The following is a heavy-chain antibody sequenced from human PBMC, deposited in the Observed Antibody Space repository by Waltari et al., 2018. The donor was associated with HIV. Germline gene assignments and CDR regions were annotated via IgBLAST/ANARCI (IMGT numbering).Heavy chain of an antibody. J-gene: IGHJ4*02. V-gene: IGHV3-15*01. Sequence: EVQLVESGGGLVKPGGSLRLSCAASGLTFSDAWMNWVRQAPGKGLEWVGRIKSSTDGGTIDYAAPVKGRFTISRDDSKNTLYLQMNSLKTEDTAVYFSTTDYWVVTAYWGQGTLVTVSS. CDR2: IKSSTDGGTI. D-gene: IGHD2-21*02. CDR3: TTDYWVVTAY. CDR1: GLTFSDAW.